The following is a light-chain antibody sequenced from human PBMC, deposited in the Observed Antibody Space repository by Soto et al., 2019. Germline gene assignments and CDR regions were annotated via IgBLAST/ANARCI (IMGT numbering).Light chain of an antibody. CDR3: QQYNNWPFPSWT. CDR1: QSVSSN. CDR2: GAS. V-gene: IGKV3-15*01. J-gene: IGKJ1*01. Sequence: EIVMTQSPATLSVSPGERATLSCRASQSVSSNLAWYQQKPGQAPRLLIYGASTRATGIPARFSGSGSGTEFTLTISSLQSEDFAVYYCQQYNNWPFPSWTSGQGNKVEIK.